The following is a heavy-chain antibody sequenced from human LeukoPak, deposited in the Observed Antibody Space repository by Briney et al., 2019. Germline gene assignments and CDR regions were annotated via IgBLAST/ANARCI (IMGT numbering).Heavy chain of an antibody. Sequence: SETLSLTCTVSGGSISSYYWSWIRQPPGKGLEWIGYIYYSGSTNYNPSLKSRVTISVDTSKNQFSLKLSSVTAADTAVYYCARGGKGSDGFDYWGQGTLVTASS. J-gene: IGHJ4*02. CDR2: IYYSGST. CDR3: ARGGKGSDGFDY. V-gene: IGHV4-59*01. CDR1: GGSISSYY. D-gene: IGHD3-10*01.